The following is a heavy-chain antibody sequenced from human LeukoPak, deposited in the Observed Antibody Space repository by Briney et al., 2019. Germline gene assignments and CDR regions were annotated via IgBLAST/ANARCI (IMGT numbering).Heavy chain of an antibody. J-gene: IGHJ4*02. CDR3: ARHYALKIVVVTVFDY. V-gene: IGHV4-61*02. D-gene: IGHD3-22*01. Sequence: PSETLSLTCSVSGGSISSGTYYWSWIRQPAGKGLEWIGRIYTRGSTNYNPSLKSRVTISVDTSKNQFSLKLSSVTAADTAVYYCARHYALKIVVVTVFDYWGQGTLVTVSS. CDR1: GGSISSGTYY. CDR2: IYTRGST.